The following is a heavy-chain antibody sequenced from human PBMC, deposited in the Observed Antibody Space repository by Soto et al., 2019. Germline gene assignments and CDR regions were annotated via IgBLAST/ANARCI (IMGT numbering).Heavy chain of an antibody. CDR3: ARERYSSGWYPFDAFDI. J-gene: IGHJ3*02. CDR2: ISSSSSYI. Sequence: VQLVESGGGLVQPGGSLRLSCAASGFTFSSYSMNWVRQAPGKGLEWVSSISSSSSYIYYADSVKGRFTISRDNAKNSLYLQMNSLRAEDTAVYYCARERYSSGWYPFDAFDIWGQGTMVTVSS. D-gene: IGHD6-19*01. V-gene: IGHV3-21*01. CDR1: GFTFSSYS.